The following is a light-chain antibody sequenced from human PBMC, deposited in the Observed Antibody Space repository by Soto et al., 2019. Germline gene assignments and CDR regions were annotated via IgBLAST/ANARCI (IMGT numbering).Light chain of an antibody. CDR3: QVWDTISDHYV. CDR1: NIESKS. CDR2: VDS. V-gene: IGLV3-21*02. Sequence: SYELTQPPSVSVAPGQMARITCGGNNIESKSVHWYQQRPGQAPVLVIYVDSDRPSGIPDRFSASTSGNTAALTISRVEAGDEADYYCQVWDTISDHYVFGSGTQLTVL. J-gene: IGLJ1*01.